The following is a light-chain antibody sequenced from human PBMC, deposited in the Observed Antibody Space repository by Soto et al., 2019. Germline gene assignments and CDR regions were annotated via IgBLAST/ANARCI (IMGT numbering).Light chain of an antibody. CDR1: QTVGSY. CDR2: DTS. CDR3: QQRSNRPLT. Sequence: EIVLTQSPATLSLSPGERATLSCRASQTVGSYLAWFRQTPGQTPRLLIYDTSIRATGVPARFSGSGSGTDFTLTISSLDPEDFAVYYCQQRSNRPLTFGQGTRLEIK. J-gene: IGKJ5*01. V-gene: IGKV3-11*01.